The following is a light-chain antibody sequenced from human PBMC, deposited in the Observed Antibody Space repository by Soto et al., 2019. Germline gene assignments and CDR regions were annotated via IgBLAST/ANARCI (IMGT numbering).Light chain of an antibody. V-gene: IGLV1-51*01. CDR1: SVNIGNNY. Sequence: QSVLTQPPSVSAAPGQKVTISCSGSSVNIGNNYVSWYQQLPGTAPKLLIYDNNKRPSGIPDRFSGSKSGTSATLGITGLQTGDEADYYCGTWDSSVSGVVFGGGTKLTVL. CDR3: GTWDSSVSGVV. J-gene: IGLJ2*01. CDR2: DNN.